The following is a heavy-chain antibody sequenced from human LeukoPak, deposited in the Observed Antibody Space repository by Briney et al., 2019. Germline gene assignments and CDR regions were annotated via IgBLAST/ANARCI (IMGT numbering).Heavy chain of an antibody. CDR2: ISGSGAST. D-gene: IGHD3-10*01. J-gene: IGHJ4*02. CDR1: GFTFSTNA. V-gene: IGHV3-23*01. CDR3: AKDPHFGDY. Sequence: GGSLRLSCLTSGFTFSTNAMSWVRQAPGKGLEWISGISGSGASTYYADSVKGRFTISRDNSKNTLYLQMNSLRAEDTAVYYCAKDPHFGDYWGQGTLVTVSS.